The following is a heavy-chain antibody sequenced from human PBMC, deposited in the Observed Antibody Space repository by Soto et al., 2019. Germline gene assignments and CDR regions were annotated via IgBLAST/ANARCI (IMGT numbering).Heavy chain of an antibody. Sequence: PSETLSLTCAVYGGSFRDYYWTWIRQPPGKGLEWIGEIHYSGSTNYNPSLKSRVTISVETSKTQFSLKLSSVTAADTAVYYCARVDGSGSFIYWGQGTLVTVSS. D-gene: IGHD3-10*01. V-gene: IGHV4-34*01. CDR1: GGSFRDYY. CDR3: ARVDGSGSFIY. J-gene: IGHJ4*02. CDR2: IHYSGST.